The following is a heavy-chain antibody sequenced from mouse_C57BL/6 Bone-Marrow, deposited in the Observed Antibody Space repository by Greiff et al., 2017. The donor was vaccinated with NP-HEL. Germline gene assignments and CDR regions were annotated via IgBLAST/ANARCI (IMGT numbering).Heavy chain of an antibody. CDR1: GYTFTSYG. V-gene: IGHV1-61*01. CDR2: IYPSDSET. Sequence: QVQLQQSGAELARPGASVKLSCKASGYTFTSYGISWVKQRPGQGLEWIGNIYPSDSETHYNQKFKDKATLTVDKSSSTAYMQLSSLTSEDSAVYYCAREGNYYAWFAYWGQGTLVTVSA. J-gene: IGHJ3*01. CDR3: AREGNYYAWFAY. D-gene: IGHD2-1*01.